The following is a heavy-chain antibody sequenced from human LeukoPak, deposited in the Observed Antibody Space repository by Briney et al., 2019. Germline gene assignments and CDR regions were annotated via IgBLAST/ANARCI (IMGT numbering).Heavy chain of an antibody. CDR3: AKWGDYDVLTGYYDSVY. V-gene: IGHV3-23*01. CDR2: VSGRDTST. J-gene: IGHJ4*02. CDR1: GFTFSNYA. Sequence: GGSLRLSCAASGFTFSNYAMSWVRQAPGKGLEWVSAVSGRDTSTYYADSVKGRFTISRDNSKNTLYLQMNSLRAEDTAIYYCAKWGDYDVLTGYYDSVYWGQGTLVTVSS. D-gene: IGHD3-9*01.